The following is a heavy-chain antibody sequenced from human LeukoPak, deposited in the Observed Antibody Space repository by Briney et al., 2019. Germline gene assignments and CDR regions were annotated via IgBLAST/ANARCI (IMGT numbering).Heavy chain of an antibody. J-gene: IGHJ4*02. CDR1: GGSISSYS. V-gene: IGHV4-59*01. D-gene: IGHD2-2*01. Sequence: KSSETLSLTCIVSGGSISSYSWNWIRQSPGKGLEWVGYISHSGTTSYNPSLKSRVTISVDTSKNQFSLKLSSVTAADTAVYYCARSIVVPAAMPDYWGQGTLVTVSS. CDR2: ISHSGTT. CDR3: ARSIVVPAAMPDY.